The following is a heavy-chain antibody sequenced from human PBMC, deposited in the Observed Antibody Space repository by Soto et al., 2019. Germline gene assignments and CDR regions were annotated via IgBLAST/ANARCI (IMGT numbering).Heavy chain of an antibody. CDR2: IDPSDSYT. V-gene: IGHV5-10-1*01. D-gene: IGHD2-2*01. CDR1: GYSFTSYW. Sequence: GESLKLSCKGSGYSFTSYWISWVRQMPGKGLEWMGRIDPSDSYTNYSPSFQGHVTISADKSISTAYLQWSSLKASDTAMYYCASSPRGYCSSTSCRELGNYYGMDVWGHGTTVTVSS. CDR3: ASSPRGYCSSTSCRELGNYYGMDV. J-gene: IGHJ6*02.